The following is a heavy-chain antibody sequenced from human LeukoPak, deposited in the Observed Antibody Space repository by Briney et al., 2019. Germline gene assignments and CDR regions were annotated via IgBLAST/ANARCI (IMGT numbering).Heavy chain of an antibody. Sequence: SETLSLTCTVSGGSVSSGIYYWSWIRQPPGKGLEWIGYIYYSGNTNYNPSLKNRVTISVDTSKNQFSLKLSSVTAADTAVYYCARDRIAAAGTLDYWGQGTLVTVSS. V-gene: IGHV4-61*01. CDR2: IYYSGNT. CDR1: GGSVSSGIYY. J-gene: IGHJ4*02. D-gene: IGHD6-13*01. CDR3: ARDRIAAAGTLDY.